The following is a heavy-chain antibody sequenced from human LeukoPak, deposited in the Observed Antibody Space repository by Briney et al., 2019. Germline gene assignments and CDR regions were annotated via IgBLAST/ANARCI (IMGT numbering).Heavy chain of an antibody. V-gene: IGHV4-59*12. CDR3: ARGRRDIVVVVAAYRNWFDP. D-gene: IGHD2-15*01. CDR2: IYYSGST. J-gene: IGHJ5*02. CDR1: GGSISSYY. Sequence: SETLSLTCTVSGGSISSYYWSWIRQPPGKGLEWIGYIYYSGSTNYNPSLKSRVTISVDTSKNQFSLKLSSVTAADTAVYYCARGRRDIVVVVAAYRNWFDPWGQGTLVTVSS.